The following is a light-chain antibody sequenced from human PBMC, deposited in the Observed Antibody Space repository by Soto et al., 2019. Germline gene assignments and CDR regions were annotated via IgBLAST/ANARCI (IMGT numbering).Light chain of an antibody. CDR2: TVS. CDR3: MKGTHLPPT. V-gene: IGKV2-30*01. CDR1: QSLVYSDGNAY. J-gene: IGKJ1*01. Sequence: DVVMTQSPLSLPVTLGQPASISCRSSQSLVYSDGNAYLNWFHQRPGQSPRRLIYTVSNRDSGVPDRFSGSGSGTDFTLNISRVEAEDVGIYYCMKGTHLPPTFGQGTKVEIK.